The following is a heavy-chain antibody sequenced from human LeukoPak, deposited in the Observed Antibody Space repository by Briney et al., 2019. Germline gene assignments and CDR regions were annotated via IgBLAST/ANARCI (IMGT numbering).Heavy chain of an antibody. Sequence: GGSLRLSCAASGFTFSSYAMHWVRQAPGKGLEYVSAISSNGGSTYYANSVKGSFTISRDNSKNTLYLQMGSLRAEDMAVYYCARDALVATAYYYYYYMDVWGKGTTVTVSS. V-gene: IGHV3-64*01. D-gene: IGHD5-12*01. CDR3: ARDALVATAYYYYYYMDV. CDR1: GFTFSSYA. CDR2: ISSNGGST. J-gene: IGHJ6*03.